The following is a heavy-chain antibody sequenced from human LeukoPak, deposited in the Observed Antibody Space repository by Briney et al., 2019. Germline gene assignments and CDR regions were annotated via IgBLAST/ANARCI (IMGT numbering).Heavy chain of an antibody. D-gene: IGHD3-3*01. CDR1: GYTFTSYG. CDR2: ISAYNGNT. Sequence: ASVKVSCKASGYTFTSYGISWVRQAPGQGLEWMGWISAYNGNTNYAQKLQGRVTMTTDTSTSTAYMELRSLRSDDTAVYYCARLTITIFGVVTREALDYWGQGTLVTVSS. CDR3: ARLTITIFGVVTREALDY. V-gene: IGHV1-18*01. J-gene: IGHJ4*02.